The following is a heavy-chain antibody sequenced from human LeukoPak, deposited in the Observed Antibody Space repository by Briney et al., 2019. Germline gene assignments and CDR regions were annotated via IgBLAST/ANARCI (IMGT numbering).Heavy chain of an antibody. CDR1: GFTFSSYA. V-gene: IGHV3-23*01. CDR2: ISGSGGST. Sequence: GGSLRLSCAASGFTFSSYAMSWVRQAPGRGLEWVSAISGSGGSTYYADSVKGRFTISRDNSKNTLYLQMNSLRSDDTAVYYCARGESYFDYWGQGTLVTVSS. J-gene: IGHJ4*02. CDR3: ARGESYFDY.